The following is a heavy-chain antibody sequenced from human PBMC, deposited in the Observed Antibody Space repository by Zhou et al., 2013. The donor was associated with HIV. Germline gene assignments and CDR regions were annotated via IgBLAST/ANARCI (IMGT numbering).Heavy chain of an antibody. Sequence: QVQLVQSGAEVKEPGSSVKVSCQASGGTFSSDAISWVRQAPGQGLEWMGRISPMFGISNYAQKFQGRLNIYADRSTSTAYMELSGLRSEDTAVYYCARAPTYDSRNWFDPWGQGTLVTVSS. CDR1: GGTFSSDA. CDR2: ISPMFGIS. CDR3: ARAPTYDSRNWFDP. J-gene: IGHJ5*02. D-gene: IGHD5-12*01. V-gene: IGHV1-69*04.